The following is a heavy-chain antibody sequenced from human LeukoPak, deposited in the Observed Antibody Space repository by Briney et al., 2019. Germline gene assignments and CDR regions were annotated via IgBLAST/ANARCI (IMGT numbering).Heavy chain of an antibody. CDR2: IIPIFGTA. Sequence: SVKVSCKASGGTFSSYAISWVRQAPGQGLEWMGGIIPIFGTANYAQKFQGRVTITADESTSTAYMELSSLRSEDTAVYYCARGVMVRGVPNWFDPWGQGTLVTVSS. D-gene: IGHD3-10*01. CDR1: GGTFSSYA. J-gene: IGHJ5*02. CDR3: ARGVMVRGVPNWFDP. V-gene: IGHV1-69*13.